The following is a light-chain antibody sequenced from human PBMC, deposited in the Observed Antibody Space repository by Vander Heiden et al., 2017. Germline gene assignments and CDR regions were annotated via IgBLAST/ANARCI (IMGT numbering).Light chain of an antibody. CDR2: WAS. V-gene: IGKV4-1*01. CDR3: QQYYSTPFT. CDR1: QSVLYSSNNKNY. J-gene: IGKJ3*01. Sequence: DIVMTQSPDSLAVSLGERATINCKSSQSVLYSSNNKNYLAWYQQKPGQPPKLLMYWASTRESGVPDRFSGSGSGTDFTLTISSLQAEDVAVYYCQQYYSTPFTFGPGTKVDSK.